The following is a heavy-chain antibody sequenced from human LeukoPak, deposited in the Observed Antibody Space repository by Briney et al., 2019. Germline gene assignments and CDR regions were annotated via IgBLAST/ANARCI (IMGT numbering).Heavy chain of an antibody. CDR2: IWYDGSNK. CDR3: ARGKSTQFSYYFDY. Sequence: GGSLRLSCAASGFTFSSYGMHWVRQAPGKGLEWVAVIWYDGSNKYYADSVKGRFTISRDNSKNTLYLQMNSLRAEDTAVYYCARGKSTQFSYYFDYWGQEPWPPSPQ. CDR1: GFTFSSYG. V-gene: IGHV3-33*01. J-gene: IGHJ4*01. D-gene: IGHD2-2*01.